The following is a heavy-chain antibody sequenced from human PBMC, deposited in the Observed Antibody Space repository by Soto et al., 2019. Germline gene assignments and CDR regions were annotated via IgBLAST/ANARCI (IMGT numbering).Heavy chain of an antibody. Sequence: EVQLVESGGGLVQPGRCLRLSCAASGFTFDDYAMHWVRQAPGKGLEWVSGISWNSGSIGYADCVKGRFTISRDNAKNALYLQMNSLRAEDTALYYCAKSPFGVVIPLDYYYYYMDVWGKGTTVTVSS. CDR1: GFTFDDYA. D-gene: IGHD3-3*01. CDR2: ISWNSGSI. J-gene: IGHJ6*03. V-gene: IGHV3-9*01. CDR3: AKSPFGVVIPLDYYYYYMDV.